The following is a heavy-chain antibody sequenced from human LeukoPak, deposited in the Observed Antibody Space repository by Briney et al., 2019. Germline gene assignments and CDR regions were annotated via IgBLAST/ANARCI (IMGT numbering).Heavy chain of an antibody. J-gene: IGHJ4*02. Sequence: GGSLRLSCAASGFTFSSYGMHWVRQAPGKGLEWVAFIRYDGSNKYYADSVKGRFTISRDNSKNTLYLQMNSLRAEDTAVYYCAKAPWDSCYRCYFDYWGQGTLVTVFS. CDR1: GFTFSSYG. D-gene: IGHD2-2*02. CDR2: IRYDGSNK. V-gene: IGHV3-30*02. CDR3: AKAPWDSCYRCYFDY.